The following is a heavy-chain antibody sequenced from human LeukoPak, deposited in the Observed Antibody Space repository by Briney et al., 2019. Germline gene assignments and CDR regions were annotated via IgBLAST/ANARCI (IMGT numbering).Heavy chain of an antibody. J-gene: IGHJ6*03. CDR2: IYTSGST. D-gene: IGHD7-27*01. V-gene: IGHV4-4*09. Sequence: SETLSLTCTVSGGSISSYYWSWIRQPPGKGLEWIGYIYTSGSTNYNPSLKSRVTISVDTSKNQFSLKLSSVTAADTAVYYCARTGEKPLGYYYYMDVWGKGTTVTVSS. CDR3: ARTGEKPLGYYYYMDV. CDR1: GGSISSYY.